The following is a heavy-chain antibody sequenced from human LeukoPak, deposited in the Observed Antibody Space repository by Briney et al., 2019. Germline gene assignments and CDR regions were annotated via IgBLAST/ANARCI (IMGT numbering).Heavy chain of an antibody. J-gene: IGHJ4*02. CDR2: ISYDGSNK. CDR3: ANGDYDYLFDY. CDR1: GFTFSSYG. Sequence: GGSLRLFCAASGFTFSSYGMHWVRQAPGKGLEWVAVISYDGSNKYYADSVKGRFTISRDNSKNTLYLQMNSLRAEDTAVYYCANGDYDYLFDYWGQGTLVTVSS. V-gene: IGHV3-30*18. D-gene: IGHD4-17*01.